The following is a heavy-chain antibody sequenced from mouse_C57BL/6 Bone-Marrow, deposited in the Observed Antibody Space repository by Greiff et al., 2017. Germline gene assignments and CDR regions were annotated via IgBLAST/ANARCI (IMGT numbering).Heavy chain of an antibody. D-gene: IGHD2-1*01. CDR1: GYSFTSGCY. V-gene: IGHV3-6*01. Sequence: EVQLQESGPGLVKPAQSLSLTCSVPGYSFTSGCYWNWIRQFPGNKLEWMGYISYDGNNNYNRSLKNRISIPRATSKNQFFLKLNSSTPEDTATYSCERGGVYCNSFAYWGQGTLVTVSA. CDR3: ERGGVYCNSFAY. CDR2: ISYDGNN. J-gene: IGHJ3*01.